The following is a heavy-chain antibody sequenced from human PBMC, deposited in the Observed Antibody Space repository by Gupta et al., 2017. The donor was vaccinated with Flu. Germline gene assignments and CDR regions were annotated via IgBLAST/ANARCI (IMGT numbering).Heavy chain of an antibody. Sequence: GLEWVAVISYDGSNKYYADSVKGRFTISRDNSKNTLYLQMNSLRAEDTAVYYCARSGREAIFGVDRYNWFDPWGQGTLVTVSS. V-gene: IGHV3-30-3*01. CDR3: ARSGREAIFGVDRYNWFDP. J-gene: IGHJ5*02. D-gene: IGHD3-3*01. CDR2: ISYDGSNK.